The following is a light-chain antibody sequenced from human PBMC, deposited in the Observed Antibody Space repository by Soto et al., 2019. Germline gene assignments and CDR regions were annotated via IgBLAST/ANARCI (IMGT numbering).Light chain of an antibody. CDR1: SSDVGGYNY. Sequence: QSALTQPASVSGSPGQSITISCTGTSSDVGGYNYVSWYQQYPGKAPKLMIYDVDTRPSGVSNRFSGSESGNTASLTISGLQADDEADYYCSSYTNSNTLVFGSGTKLTVL. CDR3: SSYTNSNTLV. J-gene: IGLJ1*01. V-gene: IGLV2-14*01. CDR2: DVD.